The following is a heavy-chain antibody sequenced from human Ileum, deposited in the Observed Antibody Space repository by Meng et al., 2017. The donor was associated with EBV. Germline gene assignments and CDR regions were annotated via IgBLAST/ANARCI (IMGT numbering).Heavy chain of an antibody. J-gene: IGHJ4*02. CDR2: ITTYNGDT. CDR3: ARTYYGSYGFDY. Sequence: QVQLVKSGAEVKKPGASVKVSCKASGYTFTSYGINWVRSAPGQGLEWMGWITTYNGDTKYAQKFQGRVTMTRETSTNTAYMELTSLRSDDTAVYYCARTYYGSYGFDYWGQGTLVTVSS. V-gene: IGHV1-18*01. CDR1: GYTFTSYG. D-gene: IGHD3-10*01.